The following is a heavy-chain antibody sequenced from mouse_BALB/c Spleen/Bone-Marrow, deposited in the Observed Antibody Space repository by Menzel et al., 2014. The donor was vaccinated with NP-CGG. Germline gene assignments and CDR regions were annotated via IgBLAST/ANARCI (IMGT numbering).Heavy chain of an antibody. J-gene: IGHJ2*01. V-gene: IGHV1-80*01. CDR1: GYAISSYW. CDR3: ARGRGWYLDY. D-gene: IGHD1-1*01. CDR2: IYPGDGDT. Sequence: LQESGAELVRPGSSVKISCKASGYAISSYWMNWVKQRPGQGLEWIGQIYPGDGDTNYNGKSKGKATLTADKSSSTAYMQISSLTSEDSAVYFCARGRGWYLDYWGQGTTLTVSS.